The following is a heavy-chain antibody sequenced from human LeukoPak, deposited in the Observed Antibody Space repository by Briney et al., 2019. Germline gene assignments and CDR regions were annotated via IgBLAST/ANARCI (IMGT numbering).Heavy chain of an antibody. CDR2: ISYNGGYI. CDR1: GFSFRTYN. Sequence: GGSLRLSCTASGFSFRTYNLHWVRQAPGKGLEWVAVISYNGGYIHYEDSVKGRFTTSRDNAKNSLYLQMNSLRAEDTAVYYCATGGSSSWYEARYYYGMDVWGQGTTVTVSS. CDR3: ATGGSSSWYEARYYYGMDV. J-gene: IGHJ6*02. D-gene: IGHD6-13*01. V-gene: IGHV3-33*03.